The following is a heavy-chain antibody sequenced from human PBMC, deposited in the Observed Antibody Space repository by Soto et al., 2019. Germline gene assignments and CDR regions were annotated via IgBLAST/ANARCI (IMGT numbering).Heavy chain of an antibody. V-gene: IGHV3-23*01. CDR1: GFTFSSYA. Sequence: EVQLLESGGGLVQPGGSLRLSCAASGFTFSSYAMSWVRQAPGKGLEWVSAISGSGGSTYYADSVKGRFTISRDNSKNTLYLQMNSLRAEDTAVYYCAKDRYDFWSGYPIFFDYWGQGTLVTVSS. CDR3: AKDRYDFWSGYPIFFDY. D-gene: IGHD3-3*01. J-gene: IGHJ4*02. CDR2: ISGSGGST.